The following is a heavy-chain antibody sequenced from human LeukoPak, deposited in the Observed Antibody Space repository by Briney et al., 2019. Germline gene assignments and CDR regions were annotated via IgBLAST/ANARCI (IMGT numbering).Heavy chain of an antibody. CDR2: INHSGST. J-gene: IGHJ6*02. Sequence: SETLSLTCAVYGGSFSGYYWSWIRQPPGKGLEWIGEINHSGSTNYNPSLKSRVTISVDTSKNQFSLKLSSVTAADTAVYYCSRYGSGSYYNDRKRKNSAGYGMDVWGQGTTVTVSS. D-gene: IGHD3-10*01. V-gene: IGHV4-34*01. CDR3: SRYGSGSYYNDRKRKNSAGYGMDV. CDR1: GGSFSGYY.